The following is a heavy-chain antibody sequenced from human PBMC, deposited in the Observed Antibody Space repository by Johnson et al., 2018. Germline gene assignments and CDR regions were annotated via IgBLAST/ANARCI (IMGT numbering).Heavy chain of an antibody. CDR2: ISGSGGST. Sequence: VQLVQSGGGLVQPGGSLRLSCAASGFTFSSYAMSWVRQAPGKGLEWVSAISGSGGSTYYADSVKGRFTISKDNSKNTLYLQMNSLRAEDRAVYYCARGGEQLVYYDYYYMDVWGKGTTVTVSS. CDR3: ARGGEQLVYYDYYYMDV. J-gene: IGHJ6*03. V-gene: IGHV3-23*04. D-gene: IGHD6-13*01. CDR1: GFTFSSYA.